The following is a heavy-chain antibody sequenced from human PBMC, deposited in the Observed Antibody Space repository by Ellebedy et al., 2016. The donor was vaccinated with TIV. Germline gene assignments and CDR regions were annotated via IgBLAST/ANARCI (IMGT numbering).Heavy chain of an antibody. V-gene: IGHV1-69*06. CDR1: GGTFSSYA. CDR2: IIPIFGTA. J-gene: IGHJ4*02. CDR3: ATVDIGRSYYSSLDY. Sequence: ASVKVSCKASGGTFSSYAISWVRQAPGQGLEWMGGIIPIFGTANYAQKFQGRVTMTEDTSTDTAYMELSSLRSEDTAVYYCATVDIGRSYYSSLDYWGQGTLVTVSS. D-gene: IGHD3-10*01.